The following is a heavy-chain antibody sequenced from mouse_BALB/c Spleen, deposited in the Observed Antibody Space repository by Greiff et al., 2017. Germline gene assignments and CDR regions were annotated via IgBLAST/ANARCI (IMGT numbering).Heavy chain of an antibody. CDR1: GYSITSGYY. D-gene: IGHD2-4*01. CDR3: AREGFDYDGVWFAY. CDR2: ISYDGSN. J-gene: IGHJ3*01. Sequence: EVQLQESGPGLVKPSQSLSLTCSVTGYSITSGYYWNWIRQFPGNKLEWMGYISYDGSNNYNPSLKNRISLTRDTSKNQFFLKLNSVTTEDTATYYCAREGFDYDGVWFAYWGQGTLVTVSA. V-gene: IGHV3-6*02.